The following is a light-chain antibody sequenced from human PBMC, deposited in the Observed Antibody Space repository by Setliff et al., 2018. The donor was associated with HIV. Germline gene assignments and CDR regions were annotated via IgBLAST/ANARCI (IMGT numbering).Light chain of an antibody. CDR1: NSDISDYNY. V-gene: IGLV2-14*03. J-gene: IGLJ1*01. CDR2: DVT. Sequence: QSALAQPASVSGSPGQSITISCTATNSDISDYNYVSWYQHHPGEAPKLLISDVTNRPSGVSNRFSGSKSGNTASLTISALQADDDADYYCCSYASNRARVFGTGTKVTVL. CDR3: CSYASNRARV.